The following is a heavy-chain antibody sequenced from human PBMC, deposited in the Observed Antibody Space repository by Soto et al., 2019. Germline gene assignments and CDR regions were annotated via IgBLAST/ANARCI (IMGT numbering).Heavy chain of an antibody. J-gene: IGHJ4*02. CDR3: GRTLYHPGNY. V-gene: IGHV3-13*01. CDR1: GFTLSNFD. Sequence: EAQLVESGGGLVQPGGSLRLSCAASGFTLSNFDMHWVRLATGKGLEWVSGIASAGDTFYAGSVKGRFTISREIDNNSFFLQMNNLRAEDTALYSCGRTLYHPGNYFGQGILVTVSS. CDR2: IASAGDT. D-gene: IGHD3-10*01.